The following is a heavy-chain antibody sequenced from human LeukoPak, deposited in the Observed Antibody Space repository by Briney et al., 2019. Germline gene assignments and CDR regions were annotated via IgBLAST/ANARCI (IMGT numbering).Heavy chain of an antibody. D-gene: IGHD3-22*01. J-gene: IGHJ4*02. Sequence: QSGGSLRLSCAASGFTFSSHWMSWVRQAPGKGLEWVANIKQDGSEKYYVDSVKGRFTISRDNAKNSLYLQMNSLRAEDTAVYYCARDAANYDSSGYYPSVVDYWGQGTLVTVSS. CDR2: IKQDGSEK. V-gene: IGHV3-7*01. CDR3: ARDAANYDSSGYYPSVVDY. CDR1: GFTFSSHW.